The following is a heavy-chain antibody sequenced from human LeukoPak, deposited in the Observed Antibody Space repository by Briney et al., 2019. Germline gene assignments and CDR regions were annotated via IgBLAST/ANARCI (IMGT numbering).Heavy chain of an antibody. CDR3: ARDFDQYSGRFGGFGHDF. CDR1: GGTFSSYA. Sequence: SVKVSCKASGGTFSSYAISWVRQAPGQGLEWMGGIIPIFGTANYAQKFQGRATITADESTSTAYMELSSLRSEDTAVYYCARDFDQYSGRFGGFGHDFWGQGTLVTVSS. D-gene: IGHD1-26*01. V-gene: IGHV1-69*13. CDR2: IIPIFGTA. J-gene: IGHJ4*02.